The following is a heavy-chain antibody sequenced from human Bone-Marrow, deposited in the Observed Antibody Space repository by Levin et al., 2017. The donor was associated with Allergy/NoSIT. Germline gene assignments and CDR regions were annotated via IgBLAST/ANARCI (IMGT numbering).Heavy chain of an antibody. Sequence: SQTLSLTCTVSGVSISSGDYYWNWIRQPPGKGLEWIGYIYKRVTTSYNPSLKSRIRISVDTSENQFSLNLESVTATDTAVYYCVAGSFYNWFDPWGQGTLVTVSS. CDR1: GVSISSGDYY. J-gene: IGHJ5*02. CDR2: IYKRVTT. D-gene: IGHD3-3*01. V-gene: IGHV4-30-4*01. CDR3: VAGSFYNWFDP.